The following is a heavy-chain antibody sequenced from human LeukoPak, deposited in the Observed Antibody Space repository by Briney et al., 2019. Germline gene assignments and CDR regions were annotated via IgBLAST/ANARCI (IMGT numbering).Heavy chain of an antibody. CDR3: ARGGDRWSPGLYFDY. CDR2: IRGDGRAT. V-gene: IGHV3-74*03. D-gene: IGHD2-15*01. CDR1: GFIFTDYW. Sequence: GALRLSCAASGFIFTDYWMHWVRQAPGKELVWVARIRGDGRATTYADSVKGRFTISRDNAMNTVFLQMNSLRAEDTAVYYCARGGDRWSPGLYFDYWGQGTLVTVSS. J-gene: IGHJ4*02.